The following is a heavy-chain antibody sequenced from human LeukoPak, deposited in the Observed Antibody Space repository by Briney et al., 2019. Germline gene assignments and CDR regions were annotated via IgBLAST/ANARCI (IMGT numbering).Heavy chain of an antibody. D-gene: IGHD1-1*01. CDR2: IKRDGSQK. J-gene: IGHJ5*02. CDR3: ARLGLEVGGPNWFDP. V-gene: IGHV3-7*01. CDR1: GFSFSSNW. Sequence: GGSLRLSCAAPGFSFSSNWMGWVRQAPGKGLEWVAHIKRDGSQKYYLDSVKGRFTISRDNAKNSLYLQMNSLRVEDSAVYYCARLGLEVGGPNWFDPWGQGTLVTVSS.